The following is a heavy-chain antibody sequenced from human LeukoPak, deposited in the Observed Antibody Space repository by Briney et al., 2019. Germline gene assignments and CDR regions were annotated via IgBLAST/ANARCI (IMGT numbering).Heavy chain of an antibody. J-gene: IGHJ5*02. CDR3: ARQFLYYDILTGYFPSWFDP. CDR1: GGSISSSSYY. V-gene: IGHV4-39*01. CDR2: IYYSGST. D-gene: IGHD3-9*01. Sequence: SETLSLTCAVSGGSISSSSYYWGWIRQPPGEGLEWIGSIYYSGSTYYNPSLKSRVTISVDTSKNQFSLKLSSVTAADTAVYYCARQFLYYDILTGYFPSWFDPWGQGTLVTVSS.